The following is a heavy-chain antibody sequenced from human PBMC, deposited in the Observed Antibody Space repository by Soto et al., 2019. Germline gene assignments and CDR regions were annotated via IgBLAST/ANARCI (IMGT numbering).Heavy chain of an antibody. CDR1: GFTFSSYG. J-gene: IGHJ4*02. CDR3: AKSPLLWFGELAR. V-gene: IGHV3-30*18. D-gene: IGHD3-10*01. Sequence: QVQLVESGGGVVQPGRSLRLSCAASGFTFSSYGMHWVRQAPGKGLEWVAVISYDGSNKYYADSVKGRFTISRDNSKNTLYLQMNSLSAEDTAVYYCAKSPLLWFGELARWGQGTLVTVSS. CDR2: ISYDGSNK.